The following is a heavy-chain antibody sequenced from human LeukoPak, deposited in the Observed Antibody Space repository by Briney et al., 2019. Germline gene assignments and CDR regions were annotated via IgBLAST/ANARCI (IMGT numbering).Heavy chain of an antibody. CDR1: GFTFSDYG. CDR2: ISGAGVST. J-gene: IGHJ4*02. Sequence: GGSLRLSCAASGFTFSDYGMSWVRQAPGKGLEWVAAISGAGVSTFYADSVKGRFTISRDNSKNTLYLQVNSLRAEDTAVYYCAKDQGEYYYESSGYPGFGHRGQGTLVTVSS. CDR3: AKDQGEYYYESSGYPGFGH. V-gene: IGHV3-23*01. D-gene: IGHD3-22*01.